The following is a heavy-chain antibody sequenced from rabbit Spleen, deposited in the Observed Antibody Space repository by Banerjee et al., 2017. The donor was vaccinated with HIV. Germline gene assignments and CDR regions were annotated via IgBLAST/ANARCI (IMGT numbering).Heavy chain of an antibody. CDR1: GGSFSFSSY. J-gene: IGHJ6*01. CDR3: ARDTSSSFSSYGMDL. D-gene: IGHD1-1*01. Sequence: QEQLVESGGGLVKPGASLTLTCTASGGSFSFSSYMSWVRQAPGKGLEWIACIEVGSSDFTYFATWAKGRFTISKTSSTTVTLQVTRLTAADTATYFCARDTSSSFSSYGMDLWGPGTLVTVS. V-gene: IGHV1S45*01. CDR2: IEVGSSDFT.